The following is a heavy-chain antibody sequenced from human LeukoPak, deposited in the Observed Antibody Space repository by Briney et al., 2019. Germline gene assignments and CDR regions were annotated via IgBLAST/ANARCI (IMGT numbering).Heavy chain of an antibody. CDR1: GFTFSESG. V-gene: IGHV3-33*01. Sequence: GGSLRLSCAASGFTFSESGMHWVRQAPGKGLEWMALIWYDGGNKYYADPVKGRYTISRDNSKNTLYLQMDSLRAEDTAVYYCARGYYYHTSGYWGIDYWGQGTLVTVSS. D-gene: IGHD3-22*01. CDR3: ARGYYYHTSGYWGIDY. J-gene: IGHJ4*02. CDR2: IWYDGGNK.